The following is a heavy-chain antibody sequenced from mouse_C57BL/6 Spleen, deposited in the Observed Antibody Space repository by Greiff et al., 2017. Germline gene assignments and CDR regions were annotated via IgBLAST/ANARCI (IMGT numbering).Heavy chain of an antibody. V-gene: IGHV5-17*01. D-gene: IGHD2-4*01. CDR3: ARDDYDGGVAY. CDR1: GFTFSYYG. CDR2: ISSGSSTI. J-gene: IGHJ3*01. Sequence: DVMLVESGGGLVKPGGSLKLSCAASGFTFSYYGMHWVRQAPEKGLAWVAYISSGSSTISYADTVKGRFPISRNNAKNTLFLQMTSLRSEDTAMYYCARDDYDGGVAYWGQGTLVTGSA.